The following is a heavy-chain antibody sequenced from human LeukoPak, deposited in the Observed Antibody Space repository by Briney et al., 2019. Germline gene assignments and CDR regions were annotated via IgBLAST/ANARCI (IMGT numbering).Heavy chain of an antibody. D-gene: IGHD2-2*01. Sequence: PGGSLRLSCAASGFTLSNFAMTWVRQAPGKGLEWVSVISFSGGSTYYADSVKGRFTISRDNSKNTLYLQMDSLRAEDTAVYFCAKQSAGSSTWYSLHFDYWGQGTLVTVSS. CDR2: ISFSGGST. V-gene: IGHV3-23*01. CDR1: GFTLSNFA. J-gene: IGHJ4*02. CDR3: AKQSAGSSTWYSLHFDY.